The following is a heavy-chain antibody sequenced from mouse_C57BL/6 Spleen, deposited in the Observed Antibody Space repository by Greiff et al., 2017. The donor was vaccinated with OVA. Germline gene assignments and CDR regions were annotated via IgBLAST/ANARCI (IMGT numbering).Heavy chain of an antibody. CDR2: IYPGSGST. CDR3: ARVYGSSSYYFDY. Sequence: VQLQQPGAELVKPGASVKMSCKASGSTFTRYWITWVKQRPGQGLEWIGDIYPGSGSTNYNEKFKSKATLTVDTSSSTAYMQLSSLTSEDSAVYYCARVYGSSSYYFDYWGQGTTLTVSS. CDR1: GSTFTRYW. J-gene: IGHJ2*01. V-gene: IGHV1-55*01. D-gene: IGHD1-1*01.